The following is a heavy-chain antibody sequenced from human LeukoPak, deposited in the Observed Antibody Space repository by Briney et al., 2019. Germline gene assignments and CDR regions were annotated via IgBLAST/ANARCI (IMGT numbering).Heavy chain of an antibody. V-gene: IGHV4-61*02. J-gene: IGHJ3*02. CDR3: ARGGRLRYFDRSQLYPDDAFDI. CDR2: MSTSGTT. Sequence: SQTLSLTCTVSGGSISSGNYYWSWIRQPAGKGLEWIGRMSTSGTTNYNPSLKSRVTISVDTSNNQFSLKLSSVTAADTAVYYCARGGRLRYFDRSQLYPDDAFDIWGQGTMVTVSS. CDR1: GGSISSGNYY. D-gene: IGHD3-9*01.